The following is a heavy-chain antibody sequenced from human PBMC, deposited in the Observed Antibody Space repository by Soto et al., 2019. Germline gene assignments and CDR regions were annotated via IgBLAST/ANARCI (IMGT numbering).Heavy chain of an antibody. Sequence: QVQLVESGGGVVQPGRSLRLSCAASGFTFSSYGMHWVRQAPGKGLEWVAVISYDGSNKYYADSVKGRFTISRDNSKNTLYLQMNSLRAEDTAVYYCAKDRGRRGPYYYYGMDVWGQGTTVTVSS. J-gene: IGHJ6*02. D-gene: IGHD3-10*01. V-gene: IGHV3-30*18. CDR2: ISYDGSNK. CDR3: AKDRGRRGPYYYYGMDV. CDR1: GFTFSSYG.